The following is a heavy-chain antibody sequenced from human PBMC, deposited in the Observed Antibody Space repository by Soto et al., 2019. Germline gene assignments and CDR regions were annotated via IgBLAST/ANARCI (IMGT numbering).Heavy chain of an antibody. CDR3: AHSRNLITEDAQVGDFDY. V-gene: IGHV2-5*02. D-gene: IGHD3-10*01. CDR2: IYWDDVE. CDR1: GFSLTTDGEG. J-gene: IGHJ4*02. Sequence: QITLKESGPTLVKPAQTLALTCTFSGFSLTTDGEGVGWVRQPPGEALEWLALIYWDDVERYSPSLKTRLTITQDPSKNQVVLIMANVDPMDTATYYCAHSRNLITEDAQVGDFDYLGQGTLVTVSS.